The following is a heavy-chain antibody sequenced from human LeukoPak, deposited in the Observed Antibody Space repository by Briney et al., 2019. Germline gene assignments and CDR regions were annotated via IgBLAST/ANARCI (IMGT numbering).Heavy chain of an antibody. J-gene: IGHJ4*02. CDR3: AKDVAAAGNYYFDY. Sequence: GGSLRLSCAASGFTFSSYSMHWVRQAPGKGLEWVAVISYDGSNKYYADSVKGRFTISRDNSKNTLYLQMNSLRAEDTAVYYCAKDVAAAGNYYFDYWGQGTLVTVSS. CDR1: GFTFSSYS. D-gene: IGHD6-13*01. V-gene: IGHV3-30*18. CDR2: ISYDGSNK.